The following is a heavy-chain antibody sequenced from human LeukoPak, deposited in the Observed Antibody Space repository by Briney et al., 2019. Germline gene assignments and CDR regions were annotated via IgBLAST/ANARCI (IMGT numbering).Heavy chain of an antibody. J-gene: IGHJ4*02. CDR3: ARGGDLRDY. Sequence: GGSLRLSCVASGFTLSSYSMNWVGQAPGKGLASVSYISTSRSTIYYAASVKGRFTISRDNAKNSLYLQMNSLRDEDTAVYYCARGGDLRDYWGQGTLVTVSS. V-gene: IGHV3-48*02. CDR2: ISTSRSTI. D-gene: IGHD3-16*01. CDR1: GFTLSSYS.